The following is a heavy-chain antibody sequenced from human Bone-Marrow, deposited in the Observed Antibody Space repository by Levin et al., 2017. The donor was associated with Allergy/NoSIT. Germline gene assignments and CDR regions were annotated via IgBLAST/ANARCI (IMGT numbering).Heavy chain of an antibody. CDR1: GYTLTELS. Sequence: ASVKVSCKVSGYTLTELSMHWVRQAPGKGLEWMGGFDPEDGETIYAQKFQGRVTMTEDTSTDTAYMELSSLRSEDTAVYYCATAYYDSSGHSSYYYYYGMDVWGQGTTVTVSS. J-gene: IGHJ6*02. D-gene: IGHD3-22*01. CDR2: FDPEDGET. CDR3: ATAYYDSSGHSSYYYYYGMDV. V-gene: IGHV1-24*01.